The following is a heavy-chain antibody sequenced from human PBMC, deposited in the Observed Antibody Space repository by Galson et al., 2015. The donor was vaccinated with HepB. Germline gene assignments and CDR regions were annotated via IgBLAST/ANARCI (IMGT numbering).Heavy chain of an antibody. CDR3: AKVGGTYYGSGRPFDF. J-gene: IGHJ4*02. CDR2: ISGSGDST. CDR1: GFTFSSFA. D-gene: IGHD3-10*01. V-gene: IGHV3-23*01. Sequence: SLRLSCAASGFTFSSFAMSWVRQAPGKGLEWVSSISGSGDSTYYADSVKGRFTISRDNPTHTLYLQVNSLRAEDTAGYYCAKVGGTYYGSGRPFDFWGQGTLVPVSS.